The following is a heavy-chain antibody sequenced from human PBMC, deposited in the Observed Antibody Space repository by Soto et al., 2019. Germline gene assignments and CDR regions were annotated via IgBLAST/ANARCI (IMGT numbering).Heavy chain of an antibody. CDR1: GFIFSNYN. CDR3: ARGGATVVPDY. D-gene: IGHD4-17*01. Sequence: EVQLVESGGGLVKPGGSLRLSCAASGFIFSNYNMNWVRQAPGKGLEWVSSISSGSSYIYYADSVKGRFTISRDNAKNSLYVQINSRRAEDTAVYYCARGGATVVPDYWGQGTLVTVSS. CDR2: ISSGSSYI. V-gene: IGHV3-21*01. J-gene: IGHJ4*02.